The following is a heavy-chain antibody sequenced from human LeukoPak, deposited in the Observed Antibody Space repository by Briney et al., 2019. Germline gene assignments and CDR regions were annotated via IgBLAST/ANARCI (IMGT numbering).Heavy chain of an antibody. J-gene: IGHJ4*02. CDR2: IKQDGSEE. D-gene: IGHD1-26*01. CDR1: GFTFSTYW. CDR3: VRGESWAFDF. Sequence: PGRSLRLSCVASGFTFSTYWMSWVRQTPGKGLEWVVNIKQDGSEEYYVGSVKGRFTVSRDNAKNSLSLHMNSLRAEDTAIYYCVRGESWAFDFWGQGTLVTVSS. V-gene: IGHV3-7*05.